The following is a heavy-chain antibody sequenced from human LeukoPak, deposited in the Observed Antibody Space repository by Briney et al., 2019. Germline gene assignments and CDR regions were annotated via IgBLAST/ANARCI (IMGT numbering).Heavy chain of an antibody. CDR1: GYTFTGYY. Sequence: GASVKVSCRASGYTFTGYYMHWVRQAPGQGLEWMGWINPNSGGTNYAQKFQGRVTMTRDTSISTAYMELSRLRSDDTAVYYCARDKSISPMHSFDPWGQGTLVTVSS. V-gene: IGHV1-2*02. D-gene: IGHD2-2*01. CDR3: ARDKSISPMHSFDP. J-gene: IGHJ5*02. CDR2: INPNSGGT.